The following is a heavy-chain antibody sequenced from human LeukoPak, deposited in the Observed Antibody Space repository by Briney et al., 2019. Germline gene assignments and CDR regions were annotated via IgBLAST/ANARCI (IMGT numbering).Heavy chain of an antibody. V-gene: IGHV3-64*01. Sequence: GGSLRLSCAASGFTFSSYAMHWVRQAPGKGLEYVSAISSNGGSTYYANSVKGRFTISRDNSKNTLYLQMGSLRAEDMAVYYCARAPDFDLWGRGTLVTVSS. J-gene: IGHJ2*01. CDR1: GFTFSSYA. CDR3: ARAPDFDL. CDR2: ISSNGGST.